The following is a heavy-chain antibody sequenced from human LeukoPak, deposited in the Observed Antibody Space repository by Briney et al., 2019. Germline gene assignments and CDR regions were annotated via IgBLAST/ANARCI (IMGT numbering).Heavy chain of an antibody. CDR1: GFTFSSYSLN. CDR2: IYYSGST. CDR3: ARRVMITFGGVIAYYFGY. D-gene: IGHD3-16*02. J-gene: IGHJ4*02. Sequence: GSLRLSCTASGFTFSSYSLNWVRKPPGKGLEWIGSIYYSGSTYYNPSLKSRVTISVDTSKNQFSLKLSSVTAADTAVYYCARRVMITFGGVIAYYFGYWGQGTLVTVSS. V-gene: IGHV4-39*07.